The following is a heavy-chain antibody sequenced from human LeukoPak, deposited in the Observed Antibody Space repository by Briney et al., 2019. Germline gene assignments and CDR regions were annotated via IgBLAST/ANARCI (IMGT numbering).Heavy chain of an antibody. D-gene: IGHD2-8*01. V-gene: IGHV1-8*03. J-gene: IGHJ5*02. CDR2: MNPNSGNT. CDR1: GYTFTSYD. Sequence: ASVKVSCKASGYTFTSYDINWVRQATGQGLEWMGWMNPNSGNTGYAQKFQGRVTITRNTSISTAYMELSSLRSEDTAVYYCARVRGYCTNGVCYSKFDPWGQGTLVTVSS. CDR3: ARVRGYCTNGVCYSKFDP.